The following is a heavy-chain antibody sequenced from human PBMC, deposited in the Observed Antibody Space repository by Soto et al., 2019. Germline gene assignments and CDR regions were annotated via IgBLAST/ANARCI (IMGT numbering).Heavy chain of an antibody. D-gene: IGHD3-10*01. CDR3: AREMGDYYGSGSSINPYFDY. V-gene: IGHV3-30-3*01. CDR2: ISYDGSNK. Sequence: PGGSLRLSCAASGFTFSSYAMHWVRQAPGKGLEWVAVISYDGSNKYYADSVKGRFTISRDNSKNTLYLQMNSLRAEDTAVYYCAREMGDYYGSGSSINPYFDYWGQGTLVTVSS. CDR1: GFTFSSYA. J-gene: IGHJ4*02.